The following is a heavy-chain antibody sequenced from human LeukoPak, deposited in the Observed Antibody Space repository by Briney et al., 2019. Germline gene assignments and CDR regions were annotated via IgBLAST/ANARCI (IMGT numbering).Heavy chain of an antibody. Sequence: PGGSLRLSCAASGFTFDDYAMHWVRQAPGKGLEWVSSISDSSGGRTPYADSVKGRFTISRDDSKNTLYLQMNSLRVEDTAIYYCAKDPRLCGGDCFTTIDVWGQGTMVIVSP. CDR2: ISDSSGGRT. V-gene: IGHV3-23*01. J-gene: IGHJ3*01. D-gene: IGHD2-21*02. CDR1: GFTFDDYA. CDR3: AKDPRLCGGDCFTTIDV.